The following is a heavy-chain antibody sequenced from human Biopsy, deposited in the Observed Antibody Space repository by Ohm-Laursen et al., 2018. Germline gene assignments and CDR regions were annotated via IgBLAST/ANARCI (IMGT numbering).Heavy chain of an antibody. Sequence: GTLSLTCAVSGYSISSDYRWGWIRQAPGKTLAWLGKNFKGGNTHYNPSLRSRLIISIDTSKNQFSLMMPSVSGADPVVYFCARVGSGWAPFDKWGPGTLVTVSS. V-gene: IGHV4-38-2*01. CDR2: NFKGGNT. CDR1: GYSISSDYR. D-gene: IGHD6-19*01. J-gene: IGHJ4*02. CDR3: ARVGSGWAPFDK.